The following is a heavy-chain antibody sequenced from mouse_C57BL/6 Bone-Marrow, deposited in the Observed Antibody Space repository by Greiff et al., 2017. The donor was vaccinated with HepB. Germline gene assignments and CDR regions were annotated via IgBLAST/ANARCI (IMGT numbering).Heavy chain of an antibody. V-gene: IGHV14-4*01. Sequence: VQLKESGAELVRPGASVKLSCTASGFNIKDDYMHWVKQRPEQGLEWIGWIDPENGDTEYASKFQGKATITADTSSNTAYLQLSSLTSEDTAVYYCTELRPLDYWGQGTTLTVSS. CDR3: TELRPLDY. D-gene: IGHD2-4*01. CDR2: IDPENGDT. CDR1: GFNIKDDY. J-gene: IGHJ2*01.